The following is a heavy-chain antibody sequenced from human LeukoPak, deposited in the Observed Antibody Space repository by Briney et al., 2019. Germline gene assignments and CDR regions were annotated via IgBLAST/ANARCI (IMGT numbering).Heavy chain of an antibody. V-gene: IGHV3-48*04. Sequence: GGSLRLPCVASGFSFTSHSMNWVRQAPGKGLEWVSYISSESGTKYHADSVKGRFTISRDNAKNSLYLQMNSLRAEDTAVYYCARDVHDYDSSGYYRFDYWGQGTVVTVSS. CDR1: GFSFTSHS. J-gene: IGHJ4*02. CDR2: ISSESGTK. D-gene: IGHD3-22*01. CDR3: ARDVHDYDSSGYYRFDY.